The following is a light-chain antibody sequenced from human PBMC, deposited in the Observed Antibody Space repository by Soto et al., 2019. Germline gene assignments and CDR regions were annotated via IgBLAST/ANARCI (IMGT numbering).Light chain of an antibody. CDR3: SSYTSKSTVL. Sequence: QSALTQPASVSGSPGQSITISCSGSNSDIGAYHYVSWYQQHPGKVPKLMIYEVSKRPSGISDRFSGSKSGSTASLTISGLQAEDEADYYCSSYTSKSTVLFGGGTQLTVL. CDR2: EVS. CDR1: NSDIGAYHY. J-gene: IGLJ2*01. V-gene: IGLV2-14*01.